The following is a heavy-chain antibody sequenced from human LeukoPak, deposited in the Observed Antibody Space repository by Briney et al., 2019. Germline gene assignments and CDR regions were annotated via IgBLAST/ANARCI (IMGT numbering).Heavy chain of an antibody. J-gene: IGHJ4*02. D-gene: IGHD3-16*02. CDR3: ARERIYYDYVWGSYRYTGGPFDY. CDR2: INHSGST. Sequence: SETLSLTCAVYGGSFSGYYWSWIRQPPGKGLEWIGEINHSGSTNYNPSLKSRVTISVDTSKNQLSLKLSSVTAADTAVYYCARERIYYDYVWGSYRYTGGPFDYWGQGTLVTVSS. V-gene: IGHV4-34*01. CDR1: GGSFSGYY.